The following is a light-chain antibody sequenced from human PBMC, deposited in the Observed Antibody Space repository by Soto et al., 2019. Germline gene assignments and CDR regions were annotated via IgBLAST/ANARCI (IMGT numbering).Light chain of an antibody. CDR2: DVS. J-gene: IGLJ2*01. Sequence: QSALTQPASVSGSPGQSITISCTGTSSDVGGYNYVCWYQQHPGKAPKLMIYDVSNRPSGVSNRFSGSKSGNTASLTISGLQAEDEADYYCISYTTSSTLVFGGGTKLTVL. CDR1: SSDVGGYNY. CDR3: ISYTTSSTLV. V-gene: IGLV2-14*01.